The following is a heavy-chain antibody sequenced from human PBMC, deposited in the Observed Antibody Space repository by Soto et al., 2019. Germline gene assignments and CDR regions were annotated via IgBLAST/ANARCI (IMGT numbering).Heavy chain of an antibody. CDR3: TRHSDDFWSGSPRYYYYYGMDV. D-gene: IGHD3-3*01. J-gene: IGHJ6*02. CDR2: IRSKANSYAT. CDR1: GVTFSVSA. V-gene: IGHV3-73*01. Sequence: PGGSLRLSCAASGVTFSVSAMHWVRQASGKGLEWVGRIRSKANSYATAYAASVKGRFTISRDDSKNTAYLQMNSLKTEDTAVYYCTRHSDDFWSGSPRYYYYYGMDVWGQGTTVTVSS.